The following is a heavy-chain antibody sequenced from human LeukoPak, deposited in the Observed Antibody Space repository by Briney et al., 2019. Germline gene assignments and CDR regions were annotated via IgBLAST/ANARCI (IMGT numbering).Heavy chain of an antibody. Sequence: ASAKVSCKASRYTFTRYVISTVPHAPGQGLERMGWISAYNGNTNYAQKLQGRVTMTTDTSTSTAYMELRSLRSDDAAVYYCARDYCSSTSCYLSGNDYWGQGTLVTVSS. V-gene: IGHV1-18*01. D-gene: IGHD2-2*01. J-gene: IGHJ4*02. CDR1: RYTFTRYV. CDR3: ARDYCSSTSCYLSGNDY. CDR2: ISAYNGNT.